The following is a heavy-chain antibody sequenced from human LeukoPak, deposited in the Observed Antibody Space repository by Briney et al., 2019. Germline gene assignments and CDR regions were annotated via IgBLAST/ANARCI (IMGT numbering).Heavy chain of an antibody. CDR2: FDPEDGET. Sequence: ASVNVSCKVSGYTLTELSMHWVRQAPGKGLEWMGGFDPEDGETVYAQKFQGRVTMTEDTSTDTDYMELSSLRSEDTAVYYCATHRRDTMIVVVFDYWGQGTLVTVSS. V-gene: IGHV1-24*01. J-gene: IGHJ4*02. D-gene: IGHD3-22*01. CDR1: GYTLTELS. CDR3: ATHRRDTMIVVVFDY.